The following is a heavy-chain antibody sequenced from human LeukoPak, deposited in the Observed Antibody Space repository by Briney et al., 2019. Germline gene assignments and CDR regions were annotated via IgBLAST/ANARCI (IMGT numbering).Heavy chain of an antibody. CDR3: ARTLYSSGWYAPLGHFDY. CDR2: INWNGGST. Sequence: GGSLRLSCAASGFTFDDYGMSWVRHAPGKGLEWVSGINWNGGSTGYADSVKGRFTISRDNAKNSLYLQMNSLRAEDTALYYCARTLYSSGWYAPLGHFDYWGQGTLVTVSS. D-gene: IGHD6-19*01. CDR1: GFTFDDYG. V-gene: IGHV3-20*04. J-gene: IGHJ4*02.